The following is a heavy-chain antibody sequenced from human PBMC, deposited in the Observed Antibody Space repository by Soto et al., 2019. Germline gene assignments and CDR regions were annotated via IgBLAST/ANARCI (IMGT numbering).Heavy chain of an antibody. CDR3: ARDRVSYCDFWSGYCSGFYYYYGMGV. J-gene: IGHJ6*02. V-gene: IGHV3-33*01. CDR2: IWYDGSNK. Sequence: PGGSLRLSCAPSGFTFSSYGMHWVRQAPGKRLPWVAVIWYDGSNKYYADSVKGRFTISRDNSKNTLYLQMNCLRAEDRAVYYCARDRVSYCDFWSGYCSGFYYYYGMGVWGQGTRVAV. CDR1: GFTFSSYG. D-gene: IGHD3-3*01.